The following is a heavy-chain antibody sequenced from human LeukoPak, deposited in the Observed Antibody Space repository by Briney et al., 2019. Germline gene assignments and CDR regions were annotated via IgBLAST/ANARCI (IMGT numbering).Heavy chain of an antibody. J-gene: IGHJ4*02. CDR3: ARGRDYVWGSYRGLPSPLDY. CDR1: GGSFSGYY. Sequence: SETLSLTCAVYGGSFSGYYWSWIRQPPGKGLEWIGEINHGGSTNYNPSLKSRVTISVDTSKNQFSLKLSSVTAADTAVYYCARGRDYVWGSYRGLPSPLDYWGQGTLVTASS. D-gene: IGHD3-16*02. V-gene: IGHV4-34*01. CDR2: INHGGST.